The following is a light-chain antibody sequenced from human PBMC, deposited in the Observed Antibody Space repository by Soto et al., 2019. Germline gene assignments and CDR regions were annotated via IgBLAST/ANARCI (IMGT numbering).Light chain of an antibody. CDR3: SSYSTTSTLV. Sequence: QSALTQPASVSGSPGQSVTISCTGASSDVGGYDYVSWYQQHPGKAPKLILYEVNNRPSGVSNHFSGSMSGNTASLIISGLQADDEADYYCSSYSTTSTLVFGSGTKLTVL. V-gene: IGLV2-14*01. CDR1: SSDVGGYDY. J-gene: IGLJ1*01. CDR2: EVN.